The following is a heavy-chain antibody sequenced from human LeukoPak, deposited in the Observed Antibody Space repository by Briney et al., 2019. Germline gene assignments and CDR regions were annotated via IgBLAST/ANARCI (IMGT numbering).Heavy chain of an antibody. V-gene: IGHV4-59*01. D-gene: IGHD5-18*01. CDR1: GGSISSYY. CDR2: IYYSGST. Sequence: SETLSLTYTVSGGSISSYYWSWLRQPPGKGLEWIGNIYYSGSTDYTPSLKSRVTISVDTSKKQFTLKLSSVTAADTAVYYCARERRGYSQWYFDYWGQGTLVTVSS. J-gene: IGHJ4*02. CDR3: ARERRGYSQWYFDY.